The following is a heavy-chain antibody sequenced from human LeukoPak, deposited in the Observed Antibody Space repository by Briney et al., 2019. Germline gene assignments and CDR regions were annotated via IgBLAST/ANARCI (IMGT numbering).Heavy chain of an antibody. Sequence: PSETLSLTCTVSGGSISSSSYYWGWIRQPPGKGLEWIGSIYYSGSTYYNPSLKSRVTISVDTSKNQFSLKLSSVTAADTAVYYCARQERYYGSGSYTYFHHWGQGTLVTVSS. CDR3: ARQERYYGSGSYTYFHH. CDR2: IYYSGST. J-gene: IGHJ1*01. CDR1: GGSISSSSYY. V-gene: IGHV4-39*07. D-gene: IGHD3-10*01.